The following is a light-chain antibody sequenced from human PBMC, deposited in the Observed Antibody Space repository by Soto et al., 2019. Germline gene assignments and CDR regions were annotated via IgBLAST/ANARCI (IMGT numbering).Light chain of an antibody. CDR1: ESISSH. Sequence: EIVMTQSPATLSVSPGERATLSCRASESISSHLAWYQQKPGQAPRLLIYEASTRATGISARFSGSGSRTEFTLTISSLQYEDFAVYYCQQYYYWWTFGQGTRVEIK. J-gene: IGKJ1*01. V-gene: IGKV3-15*01. CDR2: EAS. CDR3: QQYYYWWT.